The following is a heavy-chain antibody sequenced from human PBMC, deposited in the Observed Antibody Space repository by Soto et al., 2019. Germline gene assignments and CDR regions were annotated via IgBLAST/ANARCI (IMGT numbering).Heavy chain of an antibody. J-gene: IGHJ4*02. CDR3: ARGSQWLDY. CDR1: GGSFSGYY. V-gene: IGHV4-34*01. Sequence: QVRLQHWGAGLLKPSATLSLTCAVHGGSFSGYYWSWIRQPPGKGLEWIGEINHSGSIHYNPSLKSRVTISADTPNNQFSLKLSSVTAADTAVYYCARGSQWLDYWGQGALVTVSS. CDR2: INHSGSI. D-gene: IGHD6-19*01.